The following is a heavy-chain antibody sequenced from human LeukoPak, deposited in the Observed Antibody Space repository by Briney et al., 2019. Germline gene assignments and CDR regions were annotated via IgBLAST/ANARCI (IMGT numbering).Heavy chain of an antibody. J-gene: IGHJ3*01. D-gene: IGHD3-22*01. Sequence: GESLKISCKGSGFSFPHYWIGWVRQMPGKGLEWMGIIYPEDADTRYSPSFHGQVTISADMSSNIAYLQWTSLKASDRAIYFFAQHAHYYEGLVYKNAFTLWGQGTMVTVSS. CDR1: GFSFPHYW. V-gene: IGHV5-51*01. CDR3: AQHAHYYEGLVYKNAFTL. CDR2: IYPEDADT.